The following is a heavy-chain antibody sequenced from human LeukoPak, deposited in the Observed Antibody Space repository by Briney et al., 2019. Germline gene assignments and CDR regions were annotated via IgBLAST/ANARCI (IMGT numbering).Heavy chain of an antibody. V-gene: IGHV3-23*01. CDR2: ISGSGGST. D-gene: IGHD6-19*01. CDR1: GFTFSSYA. Sequence: GGSLRLSCAASGFTFSSYAMSWVRQAPGKGLEWVSAISGSGGSTYYADSVKGRFTISRDNSKNTLYLQMNSLRAEDTAVYHCAKGPPYSSGWYPFDYWGQGTLVTVSS. J-gene: IGHJ4*02. CDR3: AKGPPYSSGWYPFDY.